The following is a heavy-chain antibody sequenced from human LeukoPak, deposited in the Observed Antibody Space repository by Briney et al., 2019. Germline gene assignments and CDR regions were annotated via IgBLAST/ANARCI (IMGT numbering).Heavy chain of an antibody. D-gene: IGHD6-13*01. J-gene: IGHJ4*02. V-gene: IGHV4-59*08. CDR1: GGSISSYY. Sequence: SETLSLTCTVSGGSISSYYWSWIRQLPGKGLEWIGYIYYSGSTNYNPSLKSRVTISVDTSKNQFSLKLSSVTAADTAVYYCARHRIAAAGLDYWGQGTLVTVSS. CDR3: ARHRIAAAGLDY. CDR2: IYYSGST.